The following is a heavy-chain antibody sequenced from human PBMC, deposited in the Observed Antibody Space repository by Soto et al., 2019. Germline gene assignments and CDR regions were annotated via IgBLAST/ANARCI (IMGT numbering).Heavy chain of an antibody. D-gene: IGHD2-2*01. CDR1: GGSLSCYY. J-gene: IGHJ4*02. CDR2: ISTSGST. CDR3: ARGSCTRSSCYCFDY. V-gene: IGHV4-4*07. Sequence: QVQLQESGPGLLKHSETLSLTCTVSGGSLSCYYWSWIRQPAGKGLEWIGRISTSGSTNYNPSLKIRVTMSVDTSKNHFSLRLSSVRAAVSAVYYCARGSCTRSSCYCFDYWGQGTLVTVSS.